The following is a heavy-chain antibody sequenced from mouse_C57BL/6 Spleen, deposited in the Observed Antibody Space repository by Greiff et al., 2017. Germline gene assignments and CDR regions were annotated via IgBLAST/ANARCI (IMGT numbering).Heavy chain of an antibody. J-gene: IGHJ1*03. CDR1: GYSFTDYN. CDR3: ARGDYYGSSSYWYFDV. D-gene: IGHD1-1*01. CDR2: INPNYGTT. V-gene: IGHV1-39*01. Sequence: LQESGPELVKPGASVKISCKASGYSFTDYNMNWVKQSNGKSLEWIGVINPNYGTTSYNQKFKGKATLTVDQSSSTAYMQLNSLTSEDSAVYYCARGDYYGSSSYWYFDVWGTGTTVTVSS.